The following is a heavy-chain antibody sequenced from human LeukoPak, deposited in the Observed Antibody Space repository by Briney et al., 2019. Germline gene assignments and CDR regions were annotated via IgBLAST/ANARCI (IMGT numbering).Heavy chain of an antibody. V-gene: IGHV3-30*03. J-gene: IGHJ4*02. CDR2: ISYDGTNK. CDR3: ARVDFRGYSSSSHDY. CDR1: GFTFSSYG. Sequence: GGSLRLSCAASGFTFSSYGMHWVRQAPGKGLEWVAVISYDGTNKYYADSVKGRFTISRDNSNNTLYLQMNSLRAEDTAVYYCARVDFRGYSSSSHDYWGQGTLVTVSS. D-gene: IGHD6-6*01.